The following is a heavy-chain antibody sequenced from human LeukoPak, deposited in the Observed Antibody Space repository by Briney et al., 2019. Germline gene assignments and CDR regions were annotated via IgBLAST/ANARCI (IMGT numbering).Heavy chain of an antibody. CDR3: AKDRIAVAGYFDY. J-gene: IGHJ4*02. D-gene: IGHD6-19*01. CDR2: ISGSGGST. V-gene: IGHV3-23*01. CDR1: GFSFSSYA. Sequence: RGSLRLSCAASGFSFSSYAMSWVRQAPGKGLEWVPAISGSGGSTHYADSVKGRFTISRDNSKNTLYLQMNRLRAEDMAVYYCAKDRIAVAGYFDYWGQGTLVTVSS.